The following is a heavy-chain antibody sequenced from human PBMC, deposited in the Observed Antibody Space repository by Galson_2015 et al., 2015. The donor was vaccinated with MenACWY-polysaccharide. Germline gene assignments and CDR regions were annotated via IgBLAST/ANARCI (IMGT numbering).Heavy chain of an antibody. CDR3: AKDRDVGGADYYFDY. J-gene: IGHJ4*02. CDR2: ISTDGRDK. Sequence: SLRLSCAASGFTFSRHAMHWVRRAPGKGLEWPAVISTDGRDKYHADSVKGRFTISRDNSKNTLYLQMISLRAEDTAVYYCAKDRDVGGADYYFDYWGQGTLVTVSS. V-gene: IGHV3-30*04. CDR1: GFTFSRHA. D-gene: IGHD1-26*01.